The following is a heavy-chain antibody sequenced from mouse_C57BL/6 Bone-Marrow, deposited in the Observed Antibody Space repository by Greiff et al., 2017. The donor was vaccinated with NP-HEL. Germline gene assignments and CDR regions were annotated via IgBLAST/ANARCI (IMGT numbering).Heavy chain of an antibody. CDR3: ARKGTTVVADWYFDV. V-gene: IGHV1-55*01. J-gene: IGHJ1*03. D-gene: IGHD1-1*01. Sequence: VQLQQSGAELVKPGASVKMSCKASGYTFTSYWITWVKQRPGQGLEWIGDIYPGSGSTNYNEKFKSKATLTVDTSSSTAYMQLSSLTSEDSAVYYCARKGTTVVADWYFDVWGTGTTVTVSS. CDR2: IYPGSGST. CDR1: GYTFTSYW.